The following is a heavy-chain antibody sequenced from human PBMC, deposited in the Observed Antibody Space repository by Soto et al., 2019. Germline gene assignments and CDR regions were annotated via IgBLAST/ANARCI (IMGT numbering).Heavy chain of an antibody. D-gene: IGHD4-4*01. CDR2: IYYTGST. CDR1: CGSVSSGSYY. V-gene: IGHV4-61*01. J-gene: IGHJ6*02. CDR3: AREGNSGPYYYSAMDV. Sequence: QVQLQESGPGLVKPSETLSLTCTVSCGSVSSGSYYWSWIRQPPGKGLEWIGYIYYTGSTNYKPSLKSRVTISVATSKTQFSLKLRSVTAADTAVYYCAREGNSGPYYYSAMDVGGQGTRVTVSS.